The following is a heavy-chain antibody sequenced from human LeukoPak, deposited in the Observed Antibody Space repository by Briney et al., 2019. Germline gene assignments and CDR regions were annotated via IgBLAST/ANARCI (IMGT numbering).Heavy chain of an antibody. J-gene: IGHJ4*02. D-gene: IGHD6-19*01. Sequence: RPGGSLRLSCAVSGFTFYDYGMSWVRQAPGKGLEWVSGISGNGGSTGNVDSVTGRFTISRDNAKTSRYLQMNSLRAEDTALYYCARGSHAPFDYWGQGTLVTVSA. V-gene: IGHV3-20*04. CDR2: ISGNGGST. CDR3: ARGSHAPFDY. CDR1: GFTFYDYG.